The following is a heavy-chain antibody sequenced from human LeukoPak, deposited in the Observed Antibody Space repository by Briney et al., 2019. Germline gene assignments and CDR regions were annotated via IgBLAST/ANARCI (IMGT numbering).Heavy chain of an antibody. V-gene: IGHV3-74*01. CDR1: AFTVRSDW. D-gene: IGHD5-12*01. CDR3: ARVVDGYSGYDPIGF. CDR2: INNDGSST. Sequence: PGGSLRLSCAASAFTVRSDWRHGVRQAPGKRLVWVSHINNDGSSTSYADSVKGRFTISRDNAKNTLYLQMNSLRAEDTALYYCARVVDGYSGYDPIGFWGQGTLVTVSS. J-gene: IGHJ4*02.